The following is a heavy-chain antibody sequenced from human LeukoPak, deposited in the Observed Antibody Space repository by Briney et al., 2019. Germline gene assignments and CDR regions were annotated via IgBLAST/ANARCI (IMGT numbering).Heavy chain of an antibody. CDR2: INHSGST. CDR3: AGGLDSTFDY. Sequence: SETLSLTCAVYGGSFSGYYWSWIRQPPGKGLEWIGEINHSGSTNYNPSLKSRVTISVDKSKNQFSLKLSSVTAADTAVYYCAGGLDSTFDYWGQGTLVTVSS. CDR1: GGSFSGYY. D-gene: IGHD3-9*01. J-gene: IGHJ4*02. V-gene: IGHV4-34*01.